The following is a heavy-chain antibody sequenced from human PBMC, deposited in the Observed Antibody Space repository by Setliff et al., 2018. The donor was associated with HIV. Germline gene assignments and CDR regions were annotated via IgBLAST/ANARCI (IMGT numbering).Heavy chain of an antibody. CDR1: DDSFSNYD. D-gene: IGHD2-15*01. CDR2: ISSSGTT. J-gene: IGHJ4*02. V-gene: IGHV4-4*09. Sequence: SETLSLTCDVSDDSFSNYDWTWIRQPPGKALQWIGYISSSGTTNYDPSLRSRVTISIETSNTRFFLWLRSVTAADTATYFCARLGRAIDDGGSSLRLDFWGQGMLVTVTS. CDR3: ARLGRAIDDGGSSLRLDF.